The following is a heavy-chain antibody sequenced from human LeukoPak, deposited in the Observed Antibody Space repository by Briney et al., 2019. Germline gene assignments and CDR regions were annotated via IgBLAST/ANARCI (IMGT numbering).Heavy chain of an antibody. D-gene: IGHD2-15*01. CDR1: GYSINNYW. V-gene: IGHV5-51*01. Sequence: GESLKISCKGSGYSINNYWIGWGRRMPGKGLEWMGIIYPADSDIRYSPSFQGQVTISADKSISTAYLQWSSLKASDTAMYYCARQEYCSGGSCYTWFDPWGQGTLVTVSS. CDR3: ARQEYCSGGSCYTWFDP. J-gene: IGHJ5*02. CDR2: IYPADSDI.